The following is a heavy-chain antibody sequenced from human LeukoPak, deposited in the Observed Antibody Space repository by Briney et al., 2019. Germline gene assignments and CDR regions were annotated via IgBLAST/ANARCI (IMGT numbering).Heavy chain of an antibody. CDR2: IRGSGGDT. Sequence: GGSLGLSCAASGFTFSTYAMSWVRQAPGKGLEWVSAIRGSGGDTYYADSVKGRFTISRDNSKNTLFLQMNSLRAEDTAVYYCAKRLIVVTGYYFDYWGQGTLVTVSS. D-gene: IGHD2-21*01. J-gene: IGHJ4*02. V-gene: IGHV3-23*01. CDR1: GFTFSTYA. CDR3: AKRLIVVTGYYFDY.